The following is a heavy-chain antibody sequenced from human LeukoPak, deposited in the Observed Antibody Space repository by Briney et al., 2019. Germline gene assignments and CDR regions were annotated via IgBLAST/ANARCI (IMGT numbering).Heavy chain of an antibody. J-gene: IGHJ4*02. D-gene: IGHD4-17*01. Sequence: ASVKVSCKASGYTFTSYGISWVRQAPGQGLEWMGWINPNNGATNYAQKFQGRVTMTGDTSITTAYMELRSLRSDDTAVYYCARNFGADFDYWGQGTLVTVSS. CDR1: GYTFTSYG. V-gene: IGHV1-2*02. CDR2: INPNNGAT. CDR3: ARNFGADFDY.